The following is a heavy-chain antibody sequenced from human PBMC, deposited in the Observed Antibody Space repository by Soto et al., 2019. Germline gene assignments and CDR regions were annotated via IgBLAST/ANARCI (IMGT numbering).Heavy chain of an antibody. Sequence: VGSLRLSCASSGFNLIGFWMSCVRHSPGKWLEWVANINQDGSVKYYVESVKGRFSISRDNAQNSVYLQMNNLRAEDTALYYCARAVEAGDSFWGQGTLVNVSS. V-gene: IGHV3-7*01. CDR1: GFNLIGFW. D-gene: IGHD2-21*01. CDR2: INQDGSVK. J-gene: IGHJ4*02. CDR3: ARAVEAGDSF.